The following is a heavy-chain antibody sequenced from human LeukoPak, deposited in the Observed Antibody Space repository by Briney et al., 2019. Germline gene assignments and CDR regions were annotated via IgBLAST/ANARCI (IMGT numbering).Heavy chain of an antibody. J-gene: IGHJ6*02. CDR1: GFTFSSYA. Sequence: GGSLRPSCAASGFTFSSYAMSWVRQAPGKGLEWVAVISYDGSNKYYADSVKGRFTISRDNSKNTLYLQMNSLRAEDTAVYYCARDLTISYYHYGMDVWGQGTTVTVSS. V-gene: IGHV3-30-3*01. D-gene: IGHD4/OR15-4a*01. CDR2: ISYDGSNK. CDR3: ARDLTISYYHYGMDV.